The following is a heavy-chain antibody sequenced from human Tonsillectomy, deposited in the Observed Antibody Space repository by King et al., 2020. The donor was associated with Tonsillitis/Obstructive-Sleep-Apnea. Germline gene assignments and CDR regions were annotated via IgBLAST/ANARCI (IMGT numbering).Heavy chain of an antibody. D-gene: IGHD2-21*02. CDR2: IYYSGST. J-gene: IGHJ4*02. CDR3: ARQIGVVLTASRTYAFDY. Sequence: QLQESGPGLVKPSETLSLTCTVSGGSISSSSYYWGWIRQPPGKGLEWIGSIYYSGSTYYNPSLKSRVTIYVDTPKNQFSLKLSSVTAADTAVYYCARQIGVVLTASRTYAFDYWGQGTLVTVSS. V-gene: IGHV4-39*01. CDR1: GGSISSSSYY.